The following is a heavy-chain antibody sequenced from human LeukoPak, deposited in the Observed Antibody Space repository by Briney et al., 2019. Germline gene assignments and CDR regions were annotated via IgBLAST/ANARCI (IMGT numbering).Heavy chain of an antibody. CDR3: TTLGGIAVAGTLGSVDY. J-gene: IGHJ4*02. V-gene: IGHV3-15*01. D-gene: IGHD6-19*01. CDR2: IKSKTDGGTT. Sequence: GGSLRLSCAASGFTFSNAWMSWVRQAPGKGLEWVGRIKSKTDGGTTDYAAPVKGRFTISRDDSKNTLYLQMNSLKTGDTAVYYCTTLGGIAVAGTLGSVDYWGQGTLVTVSS. CDR1: GFTFSNAW.